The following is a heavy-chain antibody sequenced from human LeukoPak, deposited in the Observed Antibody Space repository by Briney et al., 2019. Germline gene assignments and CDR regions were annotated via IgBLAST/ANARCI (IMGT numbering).Heavy chain of an antibody. V-gene: IGHV7-4-1*02. CDR3: ARDPYAPPGSGLQRFDS. CDR1: GYIFTNYA. CDR2: ITTSTGNP. J-gene: IGHJ5*01. Sequence: VASVKVSCEASGYIFTNYAINWMRQAPGQGLEWMGWITTSTGNPTYAQGFTGRFVFSSDTSVSTAYLQISSLRAEDTAVYYCARDPYAPPGSGLQRFDSWGQGTLVTVSS. D-gene: IGHD6-19*01.